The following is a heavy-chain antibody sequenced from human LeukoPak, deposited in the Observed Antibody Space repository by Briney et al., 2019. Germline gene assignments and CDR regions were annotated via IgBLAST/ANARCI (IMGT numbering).Heavy chain of an antibody. CDR3: ARGSGGAFDI. CDR1: GFTFSSFT. J-gene: IGHJ3*02. V-gene: IGHV3-21*01. CDR2: ISSSSSYI. Sequence: PGGSLRLSCAASGFTFSSFTMNRVRQAPGKELEWFSSISSSSSYIYYSDSVRGRFTISRDNAKNSLYLQMNSLRAEDTAIYYCARGSGGAFDIWGQGTMVTVSS. D-gene: IGHD3-10*01.